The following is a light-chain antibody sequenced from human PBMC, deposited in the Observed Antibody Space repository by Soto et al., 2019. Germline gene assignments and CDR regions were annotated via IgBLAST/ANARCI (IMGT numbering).Light chain of an antibody. V-gene: IGLV1-40*01. Sequence: ALAQPPSVSGAPGQRVTISCPGNNSNLGAGYDVHWYQKLPGAAPKLVIFGNRNRPSGVPERFSGSKSGTSASLAITGLQAEDEADYYCQAYDYSLTAFVFGGGTKVTV. CDR1: NSNLGAGYD. CDR3: QAYDYSLTAFV. CDR2: GNR. J-gene: IGLJ3*02.